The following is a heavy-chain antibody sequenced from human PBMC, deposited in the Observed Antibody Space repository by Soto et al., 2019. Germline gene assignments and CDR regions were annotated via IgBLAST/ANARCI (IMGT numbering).Heavy chain of an antibody. CDR3: AKVVVAATRHTDFDS. CDR2: IYYDGST. Sequence: SETLSLTCTVSGGSINSNNYYWAWIRQPPGKGLAWIASIYYDGSTYYNPSLKSRVTISIDTSKNQFSLRLRSVTAADTAIYYCAKVVVAATRHTDFDSWGQGSLVTVSS. CDR1: GGSINSNNYY. V-gene: IGHV4-39*01. D-gene: IGHD2-15*01. J-gene: IGHJ4*02.